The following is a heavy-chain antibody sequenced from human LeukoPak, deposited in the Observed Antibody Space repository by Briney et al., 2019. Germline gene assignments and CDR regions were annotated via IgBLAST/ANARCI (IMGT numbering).Heavy chain of an antibody. CDR2: IYYSGST. Sequence: SETLSLTCTVSGGSISSYYWSWIRQPPGKGLEWIGYIYYSGSTNYKPSLKSRVTMSVDTSKNQFSLKLTSVTAADTAVYYCAKFEPGRWFDPWGQGTLVTVSS. CDR3: AKFEPGRWFDP. CDR1: GGSISSYY. V-gene: IGHV4-59*01. D-gene: IGHD3-10*01. J-gene: IGHJ5*02.